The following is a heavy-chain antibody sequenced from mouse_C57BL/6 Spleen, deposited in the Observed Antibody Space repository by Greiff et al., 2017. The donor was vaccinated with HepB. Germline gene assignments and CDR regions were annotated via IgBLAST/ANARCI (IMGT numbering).Heavy chain of an antibody. D-gene: IGHD2-4*01. CDR2: ISYDGSN. CDR3: AREAIYYDYDDYAMDY. V-gene: IGHV3-6*01. J-gene: IGHJ4*01. CDR1: GYSITSGYY. Sequence: DVQLQESGPGLVKPSQSLSLTCSVTGYSITSGYYWNWIRQFPGNKLEWMGYISYDGSNNYNPSLKNRISITRDTSKNQFFLKLNSVTTEDTATYYYAREAIYYDYDDYAMDYWGQGTSVTVSS.